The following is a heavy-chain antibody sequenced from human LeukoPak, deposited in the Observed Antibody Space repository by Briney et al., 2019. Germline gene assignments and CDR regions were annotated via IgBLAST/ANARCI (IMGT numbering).Heavy chain of an antibody. CDR1: GFTYMIYA. J-gene: IGHJ4*02. CDR3: ARRTDIGSNNFNS. D-gene: IGHD1-26*01. Sequence: GGSLRLSCATSGFTYMIYAMTWVRQAPGKGLEWVSAISGSGGGAYYTDSVKGRFTISRDNSNNILFLQMNSLTVDDSAVYFCARRTDIGSNNFNSWGQGTLVTVSS. CDR2: ISGSGGGA. V-gene: IGHV3-23*01.